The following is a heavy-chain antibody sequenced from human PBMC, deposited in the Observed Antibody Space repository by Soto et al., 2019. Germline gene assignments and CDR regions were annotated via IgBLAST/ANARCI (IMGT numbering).Heavy chain of an antibody. CDR2: INAGNGNT. CDR1: GYTFTSYA. J-gene: IGHJ6*03. CDR3: ARDRRGRGVNYYYYCIDV. Sequence: ASVKVSCKASGYTFTSYAMHWVRQAPGQRLEWMGWINAGNGNTKYSQKFQGRVTITRDTSASTAYMELSSLRSEDTAVYYCARDRRGRGVNYYYYCIDVWGKGTTVSGSS. V-gene: IGHV1-3*01. D-gene: IGHD3-10*01.